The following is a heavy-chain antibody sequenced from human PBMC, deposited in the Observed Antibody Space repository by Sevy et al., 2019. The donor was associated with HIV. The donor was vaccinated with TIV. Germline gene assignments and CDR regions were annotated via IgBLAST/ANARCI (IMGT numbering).Heavy chain of an antibody. CDR2: ISSSSSYI. V-gene: IGHV3-21*01. J-gene: IGHJ6*02. Sequence: GGSLRLSCAASGFTFSSYSMNWVRQAPGKGLEWVSSISSSSSYIYYADSVKGRFTISRDNAKNSLYLQMNSLRAEDTAVYYCARAEDPALEPRGCGGYGPGGIYYYYGMDVWGQGTTVTVSS. CDR1: GFTFSSYS. CDR3: ARAEDPALEPRGCGGYGPGGIYYYYGMDV. D-gene: IGHD5-12*01.